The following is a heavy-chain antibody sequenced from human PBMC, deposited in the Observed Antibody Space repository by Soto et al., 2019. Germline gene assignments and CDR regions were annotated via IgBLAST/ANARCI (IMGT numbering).Heavy chain of an antibody. D-gene: IGHD6-25*01. CDR2: ISSSGSST. CDR3: ARLSADYYGLDV. J-gene: IGHJ6*02. CDR1: GFTFTNYE. Sequence: EVQLVQSGGGSVQPGGSLRLSCAASGFTFTNYEMNWVRQAPGKRLERVSNISSSGSSTYYVDSVKGRFTVSRDNARNSLYLQINSLSAEDTAIYYCARLSADYYGLDVWGQGTPVTVSS. V-gene: IGHV3-48*03.